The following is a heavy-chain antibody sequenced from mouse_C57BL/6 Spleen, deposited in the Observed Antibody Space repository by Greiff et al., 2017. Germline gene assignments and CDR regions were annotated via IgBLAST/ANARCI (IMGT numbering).Heavy chain of an antibody. CDR3: ARYYGSSRYYAMDY. V-gene: IGHV1-81*01. CDR1: GYTFTSYG. J-gene: IGHJ4*01. D-gene: IGHD1-1*01. Sequence: QVHVKQSGAELARPGASVKLSCKASGYTFTSYGISWVKQRTGQGLEWIGEIYPRSGNTYYNEKFKGKATLTADKSSSTAYMELRSLTSEDSAVYFCARYYGSSRYYAMDYWGQGTSVTVSS. CDR2: IYPRSGNT.